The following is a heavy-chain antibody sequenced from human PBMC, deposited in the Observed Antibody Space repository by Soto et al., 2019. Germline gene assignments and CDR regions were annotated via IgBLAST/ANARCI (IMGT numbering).Heavy chain of an antibody. CDR3: RKTYQDPAYSPCLLAAFDI. CDR1: GFTFSSYA. J-gene: IGHJ3*02. V-gene: IGHV3-23*01. Sequence: EVQLLESGGNLVQPGESLRLSCADSGFTFSSYAMSWVRQAPGKGLEWVSHISSGGDTYYTDSVKGRFNISRDNSKDTSQLEMNSLRAEDTAVYFFRKTYQDPAYSPCLLAAFDIWGQGKMVTVSS. D-gene: IGHD6-13*01. CDR2: ISSGGDT.